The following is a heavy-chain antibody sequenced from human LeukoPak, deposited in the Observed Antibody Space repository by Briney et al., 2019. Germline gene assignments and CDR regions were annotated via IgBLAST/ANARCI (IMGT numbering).Heavy chain of an antibody. CDR2: ISWNSGSV. J-gene: IGHJ4*02. CDR3: AKDIGFLEWLLSFDY. D-gene: IGHD3-3*01. Sequence: GGSLRLSCAAHGFNLDDYAMHWVRQAPGKGLEWVSGISWNSGSVGYADSVKGRFTISRDNANNSLYLQMNSLRADDTALYYCAKDIGFLEWLLSFDYWGQGTLVTVSS. CDR1: GFNLDDYA. V-gene: IGHV3-9*01.